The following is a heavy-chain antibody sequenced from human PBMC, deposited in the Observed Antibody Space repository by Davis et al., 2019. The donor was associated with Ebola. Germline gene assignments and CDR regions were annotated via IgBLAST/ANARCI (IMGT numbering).Heavy chain of an antibody. Sequence: SETLSLTCAVYGGSFSGFYWSWIRQSPGKGLEWIGEINHSGSTNYNPSLKSRVIISLDTSKNQFSLKLSSVTAADTAVYYCARDSGYSSTRVGGMDVWGKGTTVTVSS. V-gene: IGHV4-34*01. CDR2: INHSGST. CDR1: GGSFSGFY. CDR3: ARDSGYSSTRVGGMDV. D-gene: IGHD6-13*01. J-gene: IGHJ6*04.